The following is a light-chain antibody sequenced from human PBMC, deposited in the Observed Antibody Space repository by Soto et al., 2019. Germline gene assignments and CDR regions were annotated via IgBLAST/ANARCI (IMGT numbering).Light chain of an antibody. Sequence: DIQMTQSPPTLSASVLYVVTITCRASQSIDTWLASYQQKPGKAPQVLINQASTLESGVPSRFSGSGSGTDFTLTINSLQPEDFATYYCQKGYTSSINFGQGTRLEIK. CDR3: QKGYTSSIN. J-gene: IGKJ5*01. CDR2: QAS. V-gene: IGKV1-5*03. CDR1: QSIDTW.